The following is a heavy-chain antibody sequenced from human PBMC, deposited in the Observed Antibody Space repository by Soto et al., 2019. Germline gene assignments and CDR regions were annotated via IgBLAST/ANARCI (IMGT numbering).Heavy chain of an antibody. CDR3: SGDQWAGEGHYCELDY. CDR2: INAGNGNT. Sequence: QVPLVQSGAEVKKPGASVKVSCKASGYTFTSYAMHWVRQAPGQRLEWMGWINAGNGNTKYSQKFQGRVTITRDTCACGVYMELSSLRSEDTAVYYCSGDQWAGEGHYCELDYGGKRTLVTVSS. J-gene: IGHJ4*02. D-gene: IGHD4-17*01. V-gene: IGHV1-3*01. CDR1: GYTFTSYA.